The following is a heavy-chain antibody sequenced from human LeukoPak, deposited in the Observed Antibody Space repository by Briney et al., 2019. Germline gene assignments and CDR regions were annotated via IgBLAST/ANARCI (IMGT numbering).Heavy chain of an antibody. CDR3: AKEGGSSGHAGYFDN. V-gene: IGHV3-30*09. D-gene: IGHD3-22*01. J-gene: IGHJ4*02. CDR1: GFILSNYP. CDR2: LSPEQTNM. Sequence: GGSLRLSCVASGFILSNYPMHWVRQAPDKRLEWLGFLSPEQTNMYADSVKGRFAISRDNSKNTVYIQMNDLRPEDTAMFYCAKEGGSSGHAGYFDNWGQGTLVTVSS.